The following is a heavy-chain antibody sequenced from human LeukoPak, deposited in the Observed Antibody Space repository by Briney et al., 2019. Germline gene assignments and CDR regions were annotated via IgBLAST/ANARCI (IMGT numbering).Heavy chain of an antibody. Sequence: GGSLRLSCAVSGFTFSTYSMTWVRQGPGKGLEWVSSIYNSGAKIFYADSVKGRFTISRDNSKNMLHLQMNSLRVEDTAVYYCAKDVAPDSGWDLDYWGQGTLVTVSS. CDR1: GFTFSTYS. J-gene: IGHJ4*02. CDR2: IYNSGAKI. V-gene: IGHV3-23*01. CDR3: AKDVAPDSGWDLDY. D-gene: IGHD6-19*01.